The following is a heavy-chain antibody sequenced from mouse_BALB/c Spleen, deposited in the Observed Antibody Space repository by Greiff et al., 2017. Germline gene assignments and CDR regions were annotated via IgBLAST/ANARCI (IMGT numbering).Heavy chain of an antibody. Sequence: QVQLQQSGPELVKPGASVKISCKASGYAFSSSWMNWVKQRPGQGLEWIGRIYPGDGDTNYNGKFKGKATLTADKSSSTAYMQLSSLTSVDSAVYFCASPWRGRLRWFAYWGQGTLVTVSA. CDR2: IYPGDGDT. J-gene: IGHJ3*01. CDR1: GYAFSSSW. V-gene: IGHV1-82*01. CDR3: ASPWRGRLRWFAY. D-gene: IGHD1-2*01.